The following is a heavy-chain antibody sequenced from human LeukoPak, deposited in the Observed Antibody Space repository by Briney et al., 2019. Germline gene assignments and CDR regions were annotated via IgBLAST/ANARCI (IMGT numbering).Heavy chain of an antibody. D-gene: IGHD3-3*01. CDR1: GFTFSDYS. V-gene: IGHV3-64D*09. CDR3: VKSDFWSGYYPLDY. Sequence: GGSLRLSCAASGFTFSDYSMNWVRQAPGKGLEYVSAISSNGGSTYYADSVKGRFTISRDNSKNTLYLQMSSLRAEDTAVYYCVKSDFWSGYYPLDYWGQGTLVTVSS. J-gene: IGHJ4*02. CDR2: ISSNGGST.